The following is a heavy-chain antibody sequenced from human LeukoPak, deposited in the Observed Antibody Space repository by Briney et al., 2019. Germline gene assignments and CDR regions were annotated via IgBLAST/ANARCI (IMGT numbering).Heavy chain of an antibody. CDR1: GGTFSSHA. Sequence: ASVKVSCKASGGTFSSHAISWVRQAPGQGLEWMGGIIPIFGTANYAQKFQGRVTITADESTSTAYVELSSLRSEDTAVYYCARGNYYGSGSYSGSAFDIWGQGTMVTVSS. CDR2: IIPIFGTA. J-gene: IGHJ3*02. D-gene: IGHD3-10*01. CDR3: ARGNYYGSGSYSGSAFDI. V-gene: IGHV1-69*13.